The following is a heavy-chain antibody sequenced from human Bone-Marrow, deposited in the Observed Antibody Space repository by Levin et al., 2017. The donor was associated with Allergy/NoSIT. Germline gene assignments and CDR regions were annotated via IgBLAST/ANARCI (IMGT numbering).Heavy chain of an antibody. CDR1: GGSIYTSIYY. CDR3: ARLGLSPYYYGVDV. V-gene: IGHV4-39*02. CDR2: IYYSGTT. Sequence: PSETLSLTCKASGGSIYTSIYYWGWIRQPPGEGLEWIGSIYYSGTTYYNPSLKSRVTISVDTSENHFSLRLSSVTAADTAVYYCARLGLSPYYYGVDVWGQGSTVTVSS. J-gene: IGHJ6*02. D-gene: IGHD3-10*01.